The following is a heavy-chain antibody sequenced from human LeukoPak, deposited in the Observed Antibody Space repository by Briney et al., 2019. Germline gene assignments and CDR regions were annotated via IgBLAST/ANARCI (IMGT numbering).Heavy chain of an antibody. V-gene: IGHV4-39*07. Sequence: PSETLSLTCTVSGGSISSSSYYWGWIRQPPGKGLEWIGSIYYSGGTYYNPSLKSRVTISVDRSKNQFSLKLSSVTAADTAVYYCARERKGGSHDDAFDIWGQGTMVTVSS. J-gene: IGHJ3*02. CDR3: ARERKGGSHDDAFDI. CDR2: IYYSGGT. CDR1: GGSISSSSYY. D-gene: IGHD1-26*01.